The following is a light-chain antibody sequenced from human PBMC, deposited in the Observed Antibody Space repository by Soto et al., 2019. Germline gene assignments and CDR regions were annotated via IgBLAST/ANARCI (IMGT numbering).Light chain of an antibody. J-gene: IGKJ3*01. CDR2: DAS. Sequence: ENVLTQSPATLYLSPGESATLSCRASESVSIYLAWYQQKPGQATRLLIYDASKSATGIPDRFSGSGSGTDFTLTISSLRPEDSTVYYCQQRRTWTPITFGPGTTLDIK. V-gene: IGKV3-11*01. CDR3: QQRRTWTPIT. CDR1: ESVSIY.